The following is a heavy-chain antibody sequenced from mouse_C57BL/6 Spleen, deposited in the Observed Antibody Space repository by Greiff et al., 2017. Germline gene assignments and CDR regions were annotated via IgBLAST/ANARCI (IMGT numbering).Heavy chain of an antibody. V-gene: IGHV1-15*01. CDR1: GYTFTDYE. D-gene: IGHD2-3*01. CDR3: TMMDAMDY. J-gene: IGHJ4*01. Sequence: VQLQQPGAELVRPGASVTLSCKASGYTFTDYEMHWVKQTPVHGLEWIGAIDPETGGTAYNQKFKGKAILTADKSSSTAYMELRSLTSEDSAVYYCTMMDAMDYWGQGTSVTVSS. CDR2: IDPETGGT.